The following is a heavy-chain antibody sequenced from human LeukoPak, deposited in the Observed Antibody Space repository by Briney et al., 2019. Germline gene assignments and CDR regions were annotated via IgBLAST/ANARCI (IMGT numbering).Heavy chain of an antibody. CDR2: ISTGGRI. V-gene: IGHV4-4*07. CDR3: ARAGITRTLPFCDY. Sequence: SETLSLTCTVSGGSISNYYWSWLRQPAGKGLEWIGRISTGGRINYNPSLKSRVTMSVDTSKNQSSLKLSSVTAADTAVYYCARAGITRTLPFCDYWGQGTLVTVSS. D-gene: IGHD3/OR15-3a*01. J-gene: IGHJ4*02. CDR1: GGSISNYY.